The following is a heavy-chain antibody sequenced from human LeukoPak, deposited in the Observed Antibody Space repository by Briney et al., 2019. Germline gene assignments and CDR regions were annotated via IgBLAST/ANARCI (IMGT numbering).Heavy chain of an antibody. D-gene: IGHD3-10*01. CDR2: FDPEDGET. V-gene: IGHV1-24*01. J-gene: IGHJ4*02. CDR1: GYTLTELS. CDR3: ATISYYCGSGSYPYPPGY. Sequence: ASVKVSCKVSGYTLTELSMHWVRQAPGKGLEWMGGFDPEDGETIYAQKFQGRVTMTEDTSTDTAYMELSSLRSEDTAVYYCATISYYCGSGSYPYPPGYWGQGTLVTVSS.